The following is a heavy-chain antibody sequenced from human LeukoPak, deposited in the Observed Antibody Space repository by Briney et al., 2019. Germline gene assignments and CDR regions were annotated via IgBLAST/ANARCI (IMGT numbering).Heavy chain of an antibody. CDR2: ISWDGGST. Sequence: PGGSLRLSCAASGFTFDDYAMHWVRQAPGKGLEWVSLISWDGGSTYYADSVKGRFTISRDNSKNSLYLLMNSLTAEDTALYYCAKGGSYGSGSYTLDYWGQGTLVTVSS. CDR1: GFTFDDYA. D-gene: IGHD3-10*01. CDR3: AKGGSYGSGSYTLDY. J-gene: IGHJ4*02. V-gene: IGHV3-43D*03.